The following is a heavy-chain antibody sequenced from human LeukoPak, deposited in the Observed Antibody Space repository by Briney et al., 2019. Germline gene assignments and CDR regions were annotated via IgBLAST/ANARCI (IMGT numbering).Heavy chain of an antibody. J-gene: IGHJ4*02. D-gene: IGHD5-18*01. V-gene: IGHV3-73*01. CDR3: ARGYSYESPYFDY. CDR1: GFIFSDSD. Sequence: GGSLRLSCATSGFIFSDSDIHWVRQASGKGLEWVGRIGSRDKIYATAYAASVNGRFTISRDDSKNTAYLQMNSLTTEDTAVYYCARGYSYESPYFDYWGQGTLVTVSS. CDR2: IGSRDKIYAT.